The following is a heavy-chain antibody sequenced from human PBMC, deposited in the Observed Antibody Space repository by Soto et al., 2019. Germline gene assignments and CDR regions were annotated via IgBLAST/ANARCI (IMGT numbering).Heavy chain of an antibody. CDR2: ISYDGSNK. J-gene: IGHJ4*02. D-gene: IGHD6-19*01. V-gene: IGHV3-30-3*01. CDR3: ASHLYSSGWYSFDY. Sequence: QVQLVESGGGVVQPGRSLRLSCAASGFTFSSYAMHRVRQAPGKGLEWVAVISYDGSNKYYADSVKGRFTISRDNSKNTLYLQMNSLRAEDTAVYYCASHLYSSGWYSFDYWGQGTLVTVSS. CDR1: GFTFSSYA.